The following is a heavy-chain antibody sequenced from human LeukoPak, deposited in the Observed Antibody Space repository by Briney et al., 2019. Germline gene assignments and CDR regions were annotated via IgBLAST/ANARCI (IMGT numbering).Heavy chain of an antibody. J-gene: IGHJ4*02. CDR1: GGTFSSYA. V-gene: IGHV1-69*06. CDR2: IIPIFGTA. Sequence: ASVKVSCKASGGTFSSYAISWVRQAPGQGLEWMGGIIPIFGTANYAQKFQGRVTITADKSTSTAYMELSSLRSEDTAVYYCARAGFALAPHRGTPFDYWGQGTLVTVSS. D-gene: IGHD6-6*01. CDR3: ARAGFALAPHRGTPFDY.